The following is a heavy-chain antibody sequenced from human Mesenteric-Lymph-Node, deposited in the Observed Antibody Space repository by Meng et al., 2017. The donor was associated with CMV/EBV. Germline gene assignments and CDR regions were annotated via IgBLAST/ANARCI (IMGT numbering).Heavy chain of an antibody. D-gene: IGHD6-13*01. CDR3: ARARGGYSSSWPRGGAFDI. CDR2: IKQDGSEE. J-gene: IGHJ3*02. V-gene: IGHV3-7*01. CDR1: GFTFSSYW. Sequence: GESLKISCAASGFTFSSYWMSWVRQAPGKGLEWVANIKQDGSEEFSVDSVKGRFTISRDNAKNSLYLQMNSLRAEDTAVYYCARARGGYSSSWPRGGAFDIWGQGTMVTVSS.